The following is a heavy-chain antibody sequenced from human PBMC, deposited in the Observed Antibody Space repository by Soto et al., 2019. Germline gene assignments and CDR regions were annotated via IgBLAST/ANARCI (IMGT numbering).Heavy chain of an antibody. D-gene: IGHD4-17*01. CDR1: GLTFSSYT. CDR2: ISSRGGST. J-gene: IGHJ3*02. Sequence: GESLRLSCAASGLTFSSYTMSWVRQAPGKGLKRVSAISSRGGSTYYADTVKGRFTISRNNYKNTLYLQMNSLRAEDTAVYYFAKDDYATDDAFDIWGRWTMVSGSS. CDR3: AKDDYATDDAFDI. V-gene: IGHV3-23*01.